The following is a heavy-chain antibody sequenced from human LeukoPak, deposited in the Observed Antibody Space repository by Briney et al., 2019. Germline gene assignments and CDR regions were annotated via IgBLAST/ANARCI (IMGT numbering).Heavy chain of an antibody. CDR3: ARRNGSNDAVDY. Sequence: SETLSLTCTVSGGSISSGGYYWSWIRQPPGKGLEWIGEINHSGSTNYNPSLKSRVTISVDTSKNQFSLKLSSVTAADTAVYYCARRNGSNDAVDYWGQGTLVTVSS. J-gene: IGHJ4*02. D-gene: IGHD1-1*01. CDR1: GGSISSGGYY. V-gene: IGHV4-39*07. CDR2: INHSGST.